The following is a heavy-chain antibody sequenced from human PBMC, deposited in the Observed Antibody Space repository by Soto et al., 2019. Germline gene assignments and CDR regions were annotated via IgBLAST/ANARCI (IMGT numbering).Heavy chain of an antibody. CDR1: GGSISSYY. CDR3: ARGYCSGGSCYRFNFDY. Sequence: PSETLSLTCTVSGGSISSYYWSWIRQTPGKGLECIGYIYYSGSTNYNPSLKSRVTISVDTSKNQFSLKLSSVTAADTAVYYCARGYCSGGSCYRFNFDYWGQGTLVTVS. CDR2: IYYSGST. V-gene: IGHV4-59*01. J-gene: IGHJ4*02. D-gene: IGHD2-15*01.